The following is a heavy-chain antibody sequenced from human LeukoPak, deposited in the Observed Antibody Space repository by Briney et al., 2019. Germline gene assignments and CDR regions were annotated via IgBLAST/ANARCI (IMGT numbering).Heavy chain of an antibody. J-gene: IGHJ4*02. CDR1: GGSISSYY. V-gene: IGHV4-59*08. CDR2: IYYSGST. CDR3: ARHKGDSGSYYVFFDY. Sequence: SETLYLTCTVSGGSISSYYWSWIRQPPGKGLEWIGYIYYSGSTNYNPSLKSRVTISVDTSKNQFSLKLSSVTAADTAVYYCARHKGDSGSYYVFFDYWGQGTLVTVSS. D-gene: IGHD1-26*01.